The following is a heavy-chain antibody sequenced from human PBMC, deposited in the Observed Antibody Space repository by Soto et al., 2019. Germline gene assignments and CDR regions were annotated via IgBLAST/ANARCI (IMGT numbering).Heavy chain of an antibody. CDR2: INHSGST. CDR3: ARGVPIVVVVAANSRSGYYFDY. Sequence: SETLSLTCAVYGGSFSGYYWSWIRQPPGKGLEWIGEINHSGSTNYNPSLKSRVTISVDTSKNQFSLKLSSVTAADTAVYYCARGVPIVVVVAANSRSGYYFDYWGQGTLVTVSS. D-gene: IGHD2-15*01. J-gene: IGHJ4*02. V-gene: IGHV4-34*01. CDR1: GGSFSGYY.